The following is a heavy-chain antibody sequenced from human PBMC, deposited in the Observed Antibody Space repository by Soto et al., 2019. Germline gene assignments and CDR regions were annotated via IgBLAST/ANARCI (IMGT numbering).Heavy chain of an antibody. CDR3: ARDRRPNCSGGRCYRMAP. CDR1: GYTFTTYG. CDR2: ISAYNGNT. V-gene: IGHV1-18*01. Sequence: QVQLVQSGAEVKKPGASVKVSCKASGYTFTTYGISWVRQAPGQGLEWMGWISAYNGNTNYAQKLQGRVTMTTDTSTSIAYMELRSLRSDDTAVYYCARDRRPNCSGGRCYRMAPWGQGTLVTVSS. D-gene: IGHD2-15*01. J-gene: IGHJ5*02.